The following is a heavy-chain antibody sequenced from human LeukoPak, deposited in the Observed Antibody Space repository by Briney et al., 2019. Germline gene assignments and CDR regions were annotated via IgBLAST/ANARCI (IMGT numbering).Heavy chain of an antibody. Sequence: GASLRLSCAASAFTFSNYAMSWVSQAPGKGLEWVSGISGSGGSTYYADSVEGRFTISRDNSKNTLYLQINSLRAEDTAVYYCAKGFTVTTYGWGVDYWGQGTLVTVSS. V-gene: IGHV3-23*01. J-gene: IGHJ4*02. CDR1: AFTFSNYA. CDR2: ISGSGGST. D-gene: IGHD4-17*01. CDR3: AKGFTVTTYGWGVDY.